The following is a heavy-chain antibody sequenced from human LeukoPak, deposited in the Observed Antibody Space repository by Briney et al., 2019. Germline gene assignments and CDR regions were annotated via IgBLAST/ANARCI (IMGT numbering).Heavy chain of an antibody. J-gene: IGHJ4*02. D-gene: IGHD6-19*01. V-gene: IGHV3-49*03. CDR1: GFTFGDYL. Sequence: GGSLRLSCTASGFTFGDYLMSWFRQAPGKGLEWIGFISGGTTEYAASVKGRFTNSRDDSTSIAYLQMNSLTTEDTAVYYCSRGSGWLSVYWGQGTLVTVSP. CDR3: SRGSGWLSVY. CDR2: ISGGTT.